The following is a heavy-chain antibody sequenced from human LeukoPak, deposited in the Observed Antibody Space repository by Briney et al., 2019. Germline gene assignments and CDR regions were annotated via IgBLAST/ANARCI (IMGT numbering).Heavy chain of an antibody. Sequence: SETLSLTCTVSDSISSGSFWGWIRQPPGKGLEWIGSIYHSGSTYYNPSLKSRVTISVDTSKNQFSLKLTSVTAADTAVYYCARAYSSSWYFNWFDPWGQGTLVTVSS. CDR1: DSISSGSF. V-gene: IGHV4-38-2*02. D-gene: IGHD6-13*01. J-gene: IGHJ5*02. CDR3: ARAYSSSWYFNWFDP. CDR2: IYHSGST.